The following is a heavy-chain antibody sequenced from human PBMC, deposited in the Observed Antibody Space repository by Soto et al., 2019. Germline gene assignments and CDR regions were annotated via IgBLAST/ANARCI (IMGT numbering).Heavy chain of an antibody. CDR1: GGTFSSYA. V-gene: IGHV1-69*13. CDR2: IIPIFGTA. CDR3: ARDGSRGSEGVRYGMDV. Sequence: SVKVSCKASGGTFSSYAISWVRQAPGQGLEWIGGIIPIFGTANYAQKFQGRVTITADESTSTAYMELSSLRSEDTAVYYCARDGSRGSEGVRYGMDVWGQGTTVTVSS. D-gene: IGHD1-1*01. J-gene: IGHJ6*02.